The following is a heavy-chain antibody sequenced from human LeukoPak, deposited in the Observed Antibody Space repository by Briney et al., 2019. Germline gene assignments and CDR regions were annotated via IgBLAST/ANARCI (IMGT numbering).Heavy chain of an antibody. CDR3: AKGLTNLGDD. V-gene: IGHV3-15*07. CDR1: GLSFSDAW. J-gene: IGHJ4*02. CDR2: IKNKDDGGTT. Sequence: GGSLRLSCVASGLSFSDAWMNWVRQAPGKGPEWVGRIKNKDDGGTTDYAAPVKGRFTISRDNSKNTLYLQMNSLRPEDTAVYYCAKGLTNLGDDWGQGTLVTVSS. D-gene: IGHD3-9*01.